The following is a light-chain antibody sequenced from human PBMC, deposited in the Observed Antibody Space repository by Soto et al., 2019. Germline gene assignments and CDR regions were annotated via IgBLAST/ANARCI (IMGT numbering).Light chain of an antibody. Sequence: AVQLTQSPSSLSASVGDRVTITCRASQGISSALAWYQQKPGKAPKLLIYDASTLQSGVPSRYSGSGSGTEFTLTISSLQPEDSATYYCLQDINYPWTFGQGTKVAIK. CDR1: QGISSA. CDR3: LQDINYPWT. V-gene: IGKV1D-13*01. CDR2: DAS. J-gene: IGKJ1*01.